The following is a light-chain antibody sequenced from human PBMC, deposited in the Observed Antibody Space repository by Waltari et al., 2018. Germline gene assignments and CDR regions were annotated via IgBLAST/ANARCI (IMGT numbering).Light chain of an antibody. CDR1: TANTASNY. V-gene: IGLV6-57*02. J-gene: IGLJ3*02. CDR2: EDN. CDR3: QSYDGSNHWV. Sequence: NFWLAQPHSVSESPGKTVTLSCTGITANTASNYVAGYQKRPGRAPTTLIFEDNQRPSGFPDRFSASIDSSSSSASLTISGLKTEDEAHYYCQSYDGSNHWVFGGGTKLTVL.